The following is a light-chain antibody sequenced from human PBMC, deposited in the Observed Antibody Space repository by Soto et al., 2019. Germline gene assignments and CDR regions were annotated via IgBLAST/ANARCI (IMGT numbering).Light chain of an antibody. Sequence: DIQMTQSPSTLSGSVGDRVTITCRASQTISSWLAWYQQKPGKAPKLLIYKASTLKSGVPSRFSGSGSGTEFTLTISSMQADDFATYYCQHYNSYSEACGQGTKLDIK. CDR3: QHYNSYSEA. J-gene: IGKJ1*01. V-gene: IGKV1-5*03. CDR1: QTISSW. CDR2: KAS.